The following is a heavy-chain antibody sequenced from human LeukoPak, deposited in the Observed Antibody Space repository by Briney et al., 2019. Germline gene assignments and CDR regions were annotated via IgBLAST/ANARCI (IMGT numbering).Heavy chain of an antibody. V-gene: IGHV1-18*01. Sequence: EASVKVSCKAFGYTFTSYGISWVRQAPGQGLEWMGWIRPYNGDTTYAQKFQGRVTMTPDTSTSTAYMELRSLRSDDTAVYYCARGGSLYLDYWGQGTLVTVSS. D-gene: IGHD3-10*01. J-gene: IGHJ4*02. CDR2: IRPYNGDT. CDR3: ARGGSLYLDY. CDR1: GYTFTSYG.